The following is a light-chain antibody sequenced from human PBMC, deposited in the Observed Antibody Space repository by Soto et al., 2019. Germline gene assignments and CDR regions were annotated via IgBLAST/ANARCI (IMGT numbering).Light chain of an antibody. CDR3: QQYNNWPPWT. J-gene: IGKJ1*01. CDR2: GAS. CDR1: QSVRRN. Sequence: EIVMTQSPATLSVSPGQRAALSCRASQSVRRNLAWYQQKPGQAPRLLIYGASTRATGIPDRFSGSGSGTEFTLTISSLQSEDFAVYYCQQYNNWPPWTLGLGTKVESK. V-gene: IGKV3-15*01.